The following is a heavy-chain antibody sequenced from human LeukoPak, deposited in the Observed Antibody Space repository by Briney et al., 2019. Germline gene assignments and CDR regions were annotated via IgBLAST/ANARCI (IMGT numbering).Heavy chain of an antibody. J-gene: IGHJ4*02. V-gene: IGHV3-74*01. CDR2: ISSDGSST. CDR3: AGGYSGSYRVDY. D-gene: IGHD1-26*01. CDR1: GFTFSSYW. Sequence: QPGGSLRLSCAASGFTFSSYWMHWVRQAPGKGLVWVSRISSDGSSTTYADSVKGRFTISRDNAKNTLYLQMNSLRAEDTAVYYCAGGYSGSYRVDYWGQGTLVTVSS.